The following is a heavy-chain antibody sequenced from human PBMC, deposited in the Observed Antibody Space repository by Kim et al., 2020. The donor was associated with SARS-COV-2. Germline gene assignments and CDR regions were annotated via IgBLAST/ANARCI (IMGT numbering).Heavy chain of an antibody. J-gene: IGHJ4*02. D-gene: IGHD1-1*01. Sequence: ASVKVSCKASGYTFTSYAMHWVRQAPGQRLEWMGWINAGNGNTKYSQKFQGRVTITRDTSASTAYMELSSLRSEDTAVYYCARGTPRGFVEDHWGQGTLVTVSS. CDR2: INAGNGNT. V-gene: IGHV1-3*01. CDR1: GYTFTSYA. CDR3: ARGTPRGFVEDH.